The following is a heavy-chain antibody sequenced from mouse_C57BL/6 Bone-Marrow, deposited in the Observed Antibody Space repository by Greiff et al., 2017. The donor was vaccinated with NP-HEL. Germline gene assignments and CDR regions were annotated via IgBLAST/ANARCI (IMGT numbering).Heavy chain of an antibody. CDR1: GFTFSDYY. CDR2: ISNGGGST. J-gene: IGHJ4*01. CDR3: ARRERTAQANYAMDY. D-gene: IGHD3-2*02. Sequence: DVMLVESGGGLVQPGGSLKLSCAASGFTFSDYYMYWVRQTPEKRLEWVAYISNGGGSTYYPDTVKGRFTISRDNAKNTLYLQMSRLKSEDTAMYYCARRERTAQANYAMDYWGQGTSVTVSS. V-gene: IGHV5-12*01.